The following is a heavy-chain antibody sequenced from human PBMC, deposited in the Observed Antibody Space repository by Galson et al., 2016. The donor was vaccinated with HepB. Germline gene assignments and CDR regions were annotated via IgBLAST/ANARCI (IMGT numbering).Heavy chain of an antibody. D-gene: IGHD3-10*01. V-gene: IGHV3-33*01. J-gene: IGHJ4*02. CDR1: GFAFSTFG. CDR3: ARVNRIGGVGLPDY. CDR2: IWYDGNNK. Sequence: SLRLSCAASGFAFSTFGMHWVRQAPGKGLEWVAVIWYDGNNKYYLNSVKGRFTISRDNSKNMLYLQLNSLRVEDTAVYYCARVNRIGGVGLPDYWGQGTLVTVSS.